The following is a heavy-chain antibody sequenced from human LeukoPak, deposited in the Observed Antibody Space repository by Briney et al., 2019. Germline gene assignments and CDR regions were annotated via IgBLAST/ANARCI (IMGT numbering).Heavy chain of an antibody. D-gene: IGHD4-17*01. CDR2: IYHSGST. CDR3: ARIDYGAKRWFDP. Sequence: SETLSLTCAVSGGSISSGGYSWSWIRQPPGKGLEWIGYIYHSGSTYYNPSLKSRVTISVDTSKNQFSLKLSSVTAADTAVYYCARIDYGAKRWFDPWGQGTLVTVSS. CDR1: GGSISSGGYS. J-gene: IGHJ5*02. V-gene: IGHV4-30-2*01.